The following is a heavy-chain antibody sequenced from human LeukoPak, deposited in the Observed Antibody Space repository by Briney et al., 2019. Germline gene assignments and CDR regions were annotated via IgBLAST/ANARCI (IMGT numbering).Heavy chain of an antibody. D-gene: IGHD4-17*01. CDR3: ARDRSGDHPNYYYYMDV. Sequence: SGTLSLTCAVSGGSISSSNWWSWVRQPPGKGLEWIGEIYHSGSTNYNPSLKSRVTISVDKSKNQFSLKLSSVTAADTAVYYCARDRSGDHPNYYYYMDVWGKGTTVTVSS. J-gene: IGHJ6*03. V-gene: IGHV4-4*02. CDR2: IYHSGST. CDR1: GGSISSSNW.